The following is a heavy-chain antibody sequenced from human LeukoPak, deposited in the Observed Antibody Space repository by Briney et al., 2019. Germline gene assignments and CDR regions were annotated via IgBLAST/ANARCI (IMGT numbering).Heavy chain of an antibody. Sequence: SETLSLTCAVSGGSISSGGYSWSWIRQPPGKGLEWIGYIYHSGSTYYNPSLKSRVTISVDRSKNQFSLKLSSVTAADTAVYYCATGTLQLWPLYRLDYWGQGTLVTVSS. V-gene: IGHV4-30-2*01. D-gene: IGHD5-18*01. CDR1: GGSISSGGYS. J-gene: IGHJ4*02. CDR2: IYHSGST. CDR3: ATGTLQLWPLYRLDY.